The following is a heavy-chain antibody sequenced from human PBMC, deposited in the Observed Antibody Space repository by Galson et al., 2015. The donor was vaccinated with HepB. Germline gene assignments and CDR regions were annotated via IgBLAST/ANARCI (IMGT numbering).Heavy chain of an antibody. CDR3: ARGGLAAIGGPSFDS. Sequence: SVKVSCKASGYTFTPYGISWVRLAPGQGLEWMGRINPYSGSTIYAQRFQDRVTMTADTSTTTAYLELGSLTFDDTAVYYCARGGLAAIGGPSFDSWGQGTLVTVSS. D-gene: IGHD5-24*01. V-gene: IGHV1-18*01. CDR1: GYTFTPYG. CDR2: INPYSGST. J-gene: IGHJ4*02.